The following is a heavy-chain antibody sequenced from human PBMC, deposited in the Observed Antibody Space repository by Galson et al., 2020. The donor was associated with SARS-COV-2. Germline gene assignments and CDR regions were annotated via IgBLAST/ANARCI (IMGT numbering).Heavy chain of an antibody. J-gene: IGHJ4*02. D-gene: IGHD6-19*01. V-gene: IGHV3-21*01. CDR2: IGSSSTYL. Sequence: GGSLRLSCAASGFDFNYYTMNWVRQTPGKGLEWVSSIGSSSTYLYYADSVKGRFTISRDNARNSLYLQMDALSAEDTAVYFCARANSYSGGWYVDFWGRGTLVTVSS. CDR1: GFDFNYYT. CDR3: ARANSYSGGWYVDF.